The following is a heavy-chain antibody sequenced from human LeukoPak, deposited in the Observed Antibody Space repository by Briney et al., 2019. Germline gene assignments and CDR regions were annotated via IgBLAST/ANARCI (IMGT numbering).Heavy chain of an antibody. Sequence: SETLSLTCTVSGGSISSYYWSWIRQPPGKGLEWIGYIYNSGSTNYNPSLKSRVTISVDTSKNQFSLKLSSVTAADTAVYYCARYYYDSSGYYEYYFDYWGQGTLVTVSS. D-gene: IGHD3-22*01. CDR3: ARYYYDSSGYYEYYFDY. CDR1: GGSISSYY. J-gene: IGHJ4*02. V-gene: IGHV4-59*08. CDR2: IYNSGST.